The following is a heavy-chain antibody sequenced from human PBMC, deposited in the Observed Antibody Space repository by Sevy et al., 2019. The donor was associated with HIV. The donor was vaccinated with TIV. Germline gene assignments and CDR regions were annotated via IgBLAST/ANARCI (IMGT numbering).Heavy chain of an antibody. CDR1: GFTFRSYW. V-gene: IGHV3-15*01. CDR3: AGGVGSSGFEF. D-gene: IGHD1-26*01. Sequence: GGSLRLSCEVSGFTFRSYWMAWVRQAPGKGLEWVGRIKSKTDGGTRDFAAPARGRFIISRDDSKNMLYLQMSSLKIRDTAHYYRAGGVGSSGFEFWGRGILVTVSS. CDR2: IKSKTDGGTR. J-gene: IGHJ4*02.